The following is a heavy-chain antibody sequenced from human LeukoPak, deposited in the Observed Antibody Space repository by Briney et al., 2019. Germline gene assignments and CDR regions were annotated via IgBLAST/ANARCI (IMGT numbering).Heavy chain of an antibody. Sequence: PSETLSLTCTVSGGSTSSSSYYWGWIRQPPGKGLEWIGSIYYSGSTYYNPSLKSRVTISVDTSKNQFSLKLSSATAADTAVYYCARGVPSYYYDSSGYSFDYWGQGTLVTVSS. D-gene: IGHD3-22*01. CDR1: GGSTSSSSYY. CDR2: IYYSGST. J-gene: IGHJ4*02. V-gene: IGHV4-39*01. CDR3: ARGVPSYYYDSSGYSFDY.